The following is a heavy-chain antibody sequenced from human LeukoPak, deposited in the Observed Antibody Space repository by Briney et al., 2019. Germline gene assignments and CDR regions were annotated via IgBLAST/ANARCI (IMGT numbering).Heavy chain of an antibody. Sequence: GASVKVSCKASGYTFTSYGISWVRQAPGQGLEWMGWISAYNGNTNYAQKLQGRVTMTTDTSTSTAYMELRSLRSDDTAVYYCAIYCSGGSCLFRAYGMDVWGQGTTVTVSS. V-gene: IGHV1-18*01. CDR2: ISAYNGNT. J-gene: IGHJ6*02. CDR3: AIYCSGGSCLFRAYGMDV. CDR1: GYTFTSYG. D-gene: IGHD2-15*01.